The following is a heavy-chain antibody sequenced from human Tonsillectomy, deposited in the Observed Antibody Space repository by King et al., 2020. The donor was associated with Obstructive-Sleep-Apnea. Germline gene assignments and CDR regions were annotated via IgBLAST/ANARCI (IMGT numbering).Heavy chain of an antibody. Sequence: QLQESGRGLVKSSQTLSLTCTVSGGSITSGGYYWSWIRQHQGKGLEWIGYIYNSGSTYYNPSLKSRVTISVDTSKNQFSLKLISVTAADTAVYYCARLSPPALFFDYWGQGTLITVSS. D-gene: IGHD6-25*01. J-gene: IGHJ4*02. V-gene: IGHV4-31*03. CDR2: IYNSGST. CDR3: ARLSPPALFFDY. CDR1: GGSITSGGYY.